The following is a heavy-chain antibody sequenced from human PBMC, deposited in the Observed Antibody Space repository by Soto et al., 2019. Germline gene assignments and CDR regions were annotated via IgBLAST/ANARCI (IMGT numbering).Heavy chain of an antibody. Sequence: QVQLQESGPGLVKPSQTLSLTCTVSGGSISSGDYYWSWIRQPPGKGLEWIGYIYYSGSTYYNPSHKRRVAISIATSKNQFTLKLNSVTAADTAVYYCARLGVPAAMGEGWFDPWGQGTLVTVSS. CDR3: ARLGVPAAMGEGWFDP. V-gene: IGHV4-30-4*01. CDR1: GGSISSGDYY. J-gene: IGHJ5*02. CDR2: IYYSGST. D-gene: IGHD2-2*01.